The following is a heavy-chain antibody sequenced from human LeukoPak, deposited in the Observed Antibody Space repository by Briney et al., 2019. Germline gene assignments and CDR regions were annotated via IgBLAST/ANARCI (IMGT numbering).Heavy chain of an antibody. V-gene: IGHV4-34*01. J-gene: IGHJ5*02. Sequence: KSSETLSLTCAVYGGSFSGYYWSWIRQPPGKGLEWLGEINRSGSTNYNPSLKSRVTISVDTSKNQFSLKLSSVTAADTAVYYCARELYDFWSGLNWFDPWGQGTLVTVSS. D-gene: IGHD3-3*01. CDR2: INRSGST. CDR1: GGSFSGYY. CDR3: ARELYDFWSGLNWFDP.